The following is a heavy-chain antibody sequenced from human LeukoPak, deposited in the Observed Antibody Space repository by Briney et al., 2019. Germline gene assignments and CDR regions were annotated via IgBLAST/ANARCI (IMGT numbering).Heavy chain of an antibody. D-gene: IGHD5-18*01. CDR2: IYYSGST. CDR1: GGSISSYY. CDR3: ARDTAMAAFDY. J-gene: IGHJ4*02. Sequence: PSETLSLTCTVSGGSISSYYWSWIRQPPGKGLEWIGYIYYSGSTNYNPSLKSRVTISVDTSKNQSSLKLSSVTAADTAVYYCARDTAMAAFDYWGQGTLVTVSS. V-gene: IGHV4-59*12.